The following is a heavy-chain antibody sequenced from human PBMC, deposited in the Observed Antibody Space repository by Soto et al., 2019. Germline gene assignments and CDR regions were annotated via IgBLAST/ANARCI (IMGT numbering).Heavy chain of an antibody. CDR3: ARGAVAGRVDAFDI. D-gene: IGHD6-19*01. Sequence: GGSLRLSCAASVFTFSSYSMNWVRQAPGKGLEWVSSISSSSSYIYYADSVKGRFTISRDNAKNSLYLQMNSLRAEDTAVYYCARGAVAGRVDAFDIWGQGTMVTVSS. V-gene: IGHV3-21*01. J-gene: IGHJ3*02. CDR2: ISSSSSYI. CDR1: VFTFSSYS.